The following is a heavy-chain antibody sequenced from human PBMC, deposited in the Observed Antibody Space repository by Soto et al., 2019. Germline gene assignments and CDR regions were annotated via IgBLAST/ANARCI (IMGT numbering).Heavy chain of an antibody. CDR3: AKDWFLGGYDRINFDY. V-gene: IGHV3-23*01. J-gene: IGHJ4*02. CDR1: GFTFSSYA. Sequence: EVQLLESGGGLVQPGGSLRLSCAASGFTFSSYAMSWVRQAPGKGLEWVSAISGSGGSTYYADSVKGRFTISRDNSKNTLYLQMNSLRAEDTAVYYCAKDWFLGGYDRINFDYWGQGTLVTVSS. D-gene: IGHD5-12*01. CDR2: ISGSGGST.